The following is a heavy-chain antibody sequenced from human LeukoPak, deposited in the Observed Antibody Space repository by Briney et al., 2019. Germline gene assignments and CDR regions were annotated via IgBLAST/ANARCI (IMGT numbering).Heavy chain of an antibody. D-gene: IGHD6-13*01. Sequence: GGSLRLSCAASGFTFSGSAMHWVRQASGKGLEWVAIIWSDGSNKYYADSVKGRFTISRDNSKNTMYLQMNSLRVEDTAVYYCARGAYAAAAGFDYWGQGTLVSVSS. J-gene: IGHJ4*02. CDR1: GFTFSGSA. V-gene: IGHV3-33*08. CDR3: ARGAYAAAAGFDY. CDR2: IWSDGSNK.